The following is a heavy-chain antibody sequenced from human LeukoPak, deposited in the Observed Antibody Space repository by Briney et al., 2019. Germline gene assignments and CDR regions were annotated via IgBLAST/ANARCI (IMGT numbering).Heavy chain of an antibody. J-gene: IGHJ3*02. V-gene: IGHV4-59*01. CDR2: IYYSGST. CDR3: ARVGGYYDSSGLSNDAFDI. D-gene: IGHD3-22*01. Sequence: SETLSLTCTVSGGSISSYYWSWIRQPPGKGPEWLGYIYYSGSTNYNPSLKSRVTISVDTSKNQFSLKLSSVTAADTAVYYCARVGGYYDSSGLSNDAFDIWGQGIMVTVSS. CDR1: GGSISSYY.